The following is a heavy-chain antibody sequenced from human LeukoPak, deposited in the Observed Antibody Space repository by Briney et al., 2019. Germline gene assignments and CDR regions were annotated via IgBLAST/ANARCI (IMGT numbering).Heavy chain of an antibody. D-gene: IGHD6-13*01. Sequence: GGSLRLSCAASGFTFSSYSMNWIRQAPGKGLEWVSSISSSSYIYYADSVKGRFTISRDNAKNSLYLQMNSLRAEDTAVYYCARTKNIAAAGAFDYWGQGTLVTVSS. V-gene: IGHV3-21*01. CDR1: GFTFSSYS. CDR3: ARTKNIAAAGAFDY. J-gene: IGHJ4*02. CDR2: ISSSSYI.